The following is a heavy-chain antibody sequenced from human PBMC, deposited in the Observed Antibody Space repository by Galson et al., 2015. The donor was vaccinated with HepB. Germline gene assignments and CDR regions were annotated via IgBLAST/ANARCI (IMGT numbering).Heavy chain of an antibody. CDR1: GFTFSSYA. D-gene: IGHD3-22*01. V-gene: IGHV3-23*01. CDR2: ISGSGGST. J-gene: IGHJ4*02. CDR3: ASIKWGYYYDSSGYYFRDY. Sequence: SLRLSCAASGFTFSSYAMSWVRQAPGKGLEWVSAISGSGGSTYYADSVKGRFTISRDNSKNTLYLQMNSLRAEDTAVYYCASIKWGYYYDSSGYYFRDYWGQGTLVTVSS.